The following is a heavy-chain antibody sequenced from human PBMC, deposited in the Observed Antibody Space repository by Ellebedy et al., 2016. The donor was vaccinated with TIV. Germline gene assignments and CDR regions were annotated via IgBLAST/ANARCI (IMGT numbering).Heavy chain of an antibody. CDR3: VRGKGYCISTSCSPTNYFDY. CDR1: GFTFSNYW. Sequence: GESLKISCEASGFTFSNYWMSWVRPAPGKGLEWVANIEQDGSEKYFVDSVKGRFTISRDNAKNSLYLQMNSLRAEDTVVYYCVRGKGYCISTSCSPTNYFDYWGQGTLVTVSS. D-gene: IGHD2-2*01. J-gene: IGHJ4*02. CDR2: IEQDGSEK. V-gene: IGHV3-7*01.